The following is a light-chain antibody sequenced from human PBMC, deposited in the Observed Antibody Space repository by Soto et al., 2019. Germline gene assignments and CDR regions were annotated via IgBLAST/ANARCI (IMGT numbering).Light chain of an antibody. V-gene: IGLV1-40*01. Sequence: QTVVTQPPAVSGAPGQRVTISCTGRSSNIGAGYDVHWYQQLPGTAPKLLIYGNINRPSGVPDRFSGSKSGTSASLAITGLQAEDEADYYCQSYDSSLSGSVFGGGTKLTVL. J-gene: IGLJ2*01. CDR2: GNI. CDR3: QSYDSSLSGSV. CDR1: SSNIGAGYD.